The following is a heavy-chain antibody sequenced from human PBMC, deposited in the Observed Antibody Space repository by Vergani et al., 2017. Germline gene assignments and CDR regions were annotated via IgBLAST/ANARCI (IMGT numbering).Heavy chain of an antibody. CDR1: RGTFSSYA. J-gene: IGHJ2*01. V-gene: IGHV1-69*06. D-gene: IGHD6-19*01. CDR2: IIPIFGTA. Sequence: QVQLVQSGAEVKKPGSSVKVSCKASRGTFSSYAISWVRQAPGQGLEWMGGIIPIFGTANYAQKFQGRVTMTRNTSIITAYMELSSLRSEDTAVYYCAREEPISSGCAFDLWGRGTLVTVSS. CDR3: AREEPISSGCAFDL.